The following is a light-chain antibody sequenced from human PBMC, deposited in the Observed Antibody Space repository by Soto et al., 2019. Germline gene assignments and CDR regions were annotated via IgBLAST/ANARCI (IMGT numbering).Light chain of an antibody. CDR1: QDINKW. CDR3: QQSNSFPLT. Sequence: DIQMTQSPSSVSASVGDRVTITCRASQDINKWLAWYQQKPGKAPQVLIYSASFLQTGVPSRISGSGSGTEFTLTISSLQPEDFATYYCQQSNSFPLTFGGGTQVELK. CDR2: SAS. J-gene: IGKJ4*01. V-gene: IGKV1-12*01.